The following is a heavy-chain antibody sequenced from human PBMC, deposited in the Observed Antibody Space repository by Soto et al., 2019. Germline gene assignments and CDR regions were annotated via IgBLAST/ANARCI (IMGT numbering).Heavy chain of an antibody. D-gene: IGHD6-19*01. CDR2: ISSSSSYI. J-gene: IGHJ2*01. CDR3: ARDKGGVAVAGVYWYFDL. Sequence: EVQLVESGGGLVKPGGSLRLSCAASGFTFSSYSMNWVRQAPGKGLEWVSSISSSSSYIYYADSVKGRFTISRDNAKNSLYLQMNGLRAEDTAVYYCARDKGGVAVAGVYWYFDLWGRGTLVTVSS. V-gene: IGHV3-21*01. CDR1: GFTFSSYS.